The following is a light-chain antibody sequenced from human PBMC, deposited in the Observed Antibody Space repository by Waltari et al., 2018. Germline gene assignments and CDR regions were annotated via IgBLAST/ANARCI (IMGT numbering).Light chain of an antibody. V-gene: IGKV1-33*01. J-gene: IGKJ5*01. CDR1: QDISNH. CDR3: QQYDSLTLLT. CDR2: DVS. Sequence: DIEMTQSPSSLSASVGEKVTITCRASQDISNHLSWFQQKPGKAPKLLFYDVSKLETGVASRFSGGGSRADFTLIINDVQPEDVATYYCQQYDSLTLLTFGQGTRLE.